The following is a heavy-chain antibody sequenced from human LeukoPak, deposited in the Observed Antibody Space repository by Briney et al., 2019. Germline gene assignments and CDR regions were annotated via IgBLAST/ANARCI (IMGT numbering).Heavy chain of an antibody. CDR1: GYSISSGYY. CDR2: IYTSGST. Sequence: SETLSLTCTVSGYSISSGYYWGWIRQPPGKGLEWIGRIYTSGSTNYNPSLKSRVTMSVDTSKNQFSLKLSSVTAADTAVYYCARDRGEVAIDYWGQGTLVTVSS. CDR3: ARDRGEVAIDY. D-gene: IGHD3-10*01. V-gene: IGHV4-38-2*02. J-gene: IGHJ4*02.